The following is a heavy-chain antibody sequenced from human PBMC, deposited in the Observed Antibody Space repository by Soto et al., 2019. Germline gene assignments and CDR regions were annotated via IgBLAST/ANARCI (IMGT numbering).Heavy chain of an antibody. Sequence: PGESLKISCKGSGYSFTSYRIGWVRQMPGKGLEWMGIIYPGDSDTRYSPSFQGQVTISADKSISTAYLQWSSLKASDTAMYYCARSVGGDYYDSSGYPPEPFDYWGQGTLVTVSS. D-gene: IGHD3-22*01. J-gene: IGHJ4*02. V-gene: IGHV5-51*01. CDR1: GYSFTSYR. CDR3: ARSVGGDYYDSSGYPPEPFDY. CDR2: IYPGDSDT.